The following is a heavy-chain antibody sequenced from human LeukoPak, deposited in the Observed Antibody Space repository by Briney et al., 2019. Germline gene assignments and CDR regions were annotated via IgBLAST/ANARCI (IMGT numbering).Heavy chain of an antibody. J-gene: IGHJ4*02. V-gene: IGHV3-30*02. D-gene: IGHD4-11*01. CDR2: ISYDGSSK. CDR1: GFTFSNHG. Sequence: QPGGSLSLSCAASGFTFSNHGMHWVRQAPGKGLEWVAYISYDGSSKYYADSVKGRLTLSRDNYKNTVSLQMNRLRAEDTAVYYCTRDSNYSFDYWGQGTLVTVSS. CDR3: TRDSNYSFDY.